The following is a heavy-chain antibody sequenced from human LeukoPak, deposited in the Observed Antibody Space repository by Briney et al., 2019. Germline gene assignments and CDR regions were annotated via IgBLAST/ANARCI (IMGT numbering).Heavy chain of an antibody. CDR3: AKDAYYYDSSGYLNDY. D-gene: IGHD3-22*01. CDR2: IRYDGSNK. J-gene: IGHJ4*02. Sequence: GGSLILSCAASGFTFSSYGMHWVRQAPGKGLEWVAFIRYDGSNKYYADSVKGRFTISRDNSNNTLYLQMNSLRAEDTAVYYCAKDAYYYDSSGYLNDYWGQGTLVTVSS. V-gene: IGHV3-30*02. CDR1: GFTFSSYG.